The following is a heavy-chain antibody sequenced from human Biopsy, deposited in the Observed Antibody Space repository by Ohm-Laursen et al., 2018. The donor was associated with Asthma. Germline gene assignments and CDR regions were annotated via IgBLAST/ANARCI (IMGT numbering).Heavy chain of an antibody. CDR2: VSWNSGSI. CDR1: GFTFDDYA. CDR3: AREGVAGTHIED. D-gene: IGHD6-19*01. Sequence: SLRLSCAASGFTFDDYAMHWVRQAPGKGPEWVSGVSWNSGSIDYADSVKGRFTISRDNSKNTLSLQMNSLTAEDTAVYYCAREGVAGTHIEDWGQGTLVTVSS. V-gene: IGHV3-9*01. J-gene: IGHJ4*02.